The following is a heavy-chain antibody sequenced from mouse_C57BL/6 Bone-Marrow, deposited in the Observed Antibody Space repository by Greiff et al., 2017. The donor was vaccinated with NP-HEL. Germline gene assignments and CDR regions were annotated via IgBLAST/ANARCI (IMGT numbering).Heavy chain of an antibody. Sequence: EVQLQQSGAELVKPGASVKLSCTASGFNIKDYYMHWVKQRTEQGLEWIGRIDPEDGETKYAPKFPGKATITADTSSNTAYLQLSSLTSEDTAVYYCAVTGTNYAMDYWGQGTSVTVSS. CDR3: AVTGTNYAMDY. J-gene: IGHJ4*01. CDR2: IDPEDGET. D-gene: IGHD4-1*01. CDR1: GFNIKDYY. V-gene: IGHV14-2*01.